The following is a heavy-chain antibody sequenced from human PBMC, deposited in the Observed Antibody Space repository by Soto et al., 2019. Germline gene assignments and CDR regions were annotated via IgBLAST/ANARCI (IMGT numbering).Heavy chain of an antibody. V-gene: IGHV4-30-4*01. Sequence: SETLSLTCTVSGVSISSGDYYWSWIRQPPGKGLEWIGYIYYSGSTYYNPSLKSRVTISVDTSKNQFSLKLSSVTAADTAVYYCARDTITIFGVANLEFDYWGQGTLVTVSS. CDR1: GVSISSGDYY. J-gene: IGHJ4*02. D-gene: IGHD3-3*01. CDR3: ARDTITIFGVANLEFDY. CDR2: IYYSGST.